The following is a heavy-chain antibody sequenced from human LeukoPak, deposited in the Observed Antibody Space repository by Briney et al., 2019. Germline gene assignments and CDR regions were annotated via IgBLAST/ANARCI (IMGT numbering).Heavy chain of an antibody. CDR3: ARDFPMVRGVIPSDYY. D-gene: IGHD3-10*01. J-gene: IGHJ4*02. CDR2: IYHSGST. Sequence: SETLSLTCTVSGGSISSSSYYWGWIRQPPGKGLEWIGSIYHSGSTYYNPSLKSRVTISVDTSKNQFSLKLSSVTAADTAVYYCARDFPMVRGVIPSDYYWGQGTLVTVSS. V-gene: IGHV4-39*07. CDR1: GGSISSSSYY.